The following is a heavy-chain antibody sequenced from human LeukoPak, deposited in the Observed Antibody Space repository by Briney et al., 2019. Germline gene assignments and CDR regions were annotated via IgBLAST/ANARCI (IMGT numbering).Heavy chain of an antibody. CDR2: IIPIFGTA. CDR3: ARSPGYGSGSYFDY. D-gene: IGHD3-10*01. Sequence: SVKVSCKASGGTFSSYAISWVRQAPGQGLEWMGGIIPIFGTANYAQKFQGRVTITADESTSTAYMELSSLRSEDTAVYYCARSPGYGSGSYFDYWGQGTLVTVSS. V-gene: IGHV1-69*13. CDR1: GGTFSSYA. J-gene: IGHJ4*02.